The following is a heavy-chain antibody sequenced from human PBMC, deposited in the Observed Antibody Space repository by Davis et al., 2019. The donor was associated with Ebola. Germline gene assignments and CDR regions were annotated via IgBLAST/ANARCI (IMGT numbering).Heavy chain of an antibody. D-gene: IGHD6-19*01. CDR1: GFTFSSYG. CDR3: ATSSESSFDY. V-gene: IGHV3-30*03. Sequence: GESLKISCAASGFTFSSYGMHWVRQAPGKGLEWVAVISYDGSNKYYADSVKGRFTISRDNSKNTLYLQMNSLRAEDTAVYYCATSSESSFDYWGQGTLVTVSS. CDR2: ISYDGSNK. J-gene: IGHJ4*02.